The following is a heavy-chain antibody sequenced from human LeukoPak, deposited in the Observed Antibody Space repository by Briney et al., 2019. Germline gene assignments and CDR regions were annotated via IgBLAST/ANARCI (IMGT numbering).Heavy chain of an antibody. D-gene: IGHD2-2*01. CDR1: GFTFSSYA. J-gene: IGHJ4*02. CDR2: IKPNGSQK. CDR3: VRDGPAFLDFDY. V-gene: IGHV3-7*01. Sequence: PGGSLRLSCAASGFTFSSYAMSWVRQAPGKGLEWVANIKPNGSQKYYVDSVKGRFTISRDNAEKSLFLQMNSLRAEDTAVYYCVRDGPAFLDFDYWGQGTLVTVSS.